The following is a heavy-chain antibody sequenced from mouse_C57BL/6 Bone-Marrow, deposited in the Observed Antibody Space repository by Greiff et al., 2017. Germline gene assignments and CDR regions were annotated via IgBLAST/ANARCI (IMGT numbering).Heavy chain of an antibody. Sequence: EVQLQQSGPGLVKPSQSLSLTCSVTGYSIPSGYYWNWIRQFPGNKLEWMGYISYDGSNNYNPSLKNRISITRDTSKNQFFLKLNSVTTEDTATYYFARDGGNYDYDEFDYWGQGTTLTVSS. CDR2: ISYDGSN. J-gene: IGHJ2*01. CDR1: GYSIPSGYY. CDR3: ARDGGNYDYDEFDY. D-gene: IGHD2-4*01. V-gene: IGHV3-6*01.